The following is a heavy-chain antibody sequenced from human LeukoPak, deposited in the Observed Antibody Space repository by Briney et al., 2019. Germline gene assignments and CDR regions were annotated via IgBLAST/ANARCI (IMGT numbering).Heavy chain of an antibody. Sequence: PGGSLRLSCAASGFTLSNYWVHWVRQAPGEGLVWVSRINEPGTWPTYEDSVRGRFTISRDNAKNTVSLHMKNLRAEDTADYGVRSFSGSREYWGQGTLVTVSS. CDR3: RSFSGSREY. CDR2: INEPGTWP. D-gene: IGHD4-17*01. CDR1: GFTLSNYW. J-gene: IGHJ4*02. V-gene: IGHV3-74*03.